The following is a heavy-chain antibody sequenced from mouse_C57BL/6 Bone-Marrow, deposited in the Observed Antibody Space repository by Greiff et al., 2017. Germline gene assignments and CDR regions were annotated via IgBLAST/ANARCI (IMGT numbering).Heavy chain of an antibody. CDR1: GFTLTGYG. J-gene: IGHJ4*01. D-gene: IGHD1-1*01. CDR3: ARYSFYAMDY. CDR2: IWSGGST. V-gene: IGHV2-2*01. Sequence: VQREESGPGLVQPSQSLSITCTVSGFTLTGYGVHWVRQSPGKGLEWLGVIWSGGSTNYNAAFISRLSISKDNSKSQVFFKMNSLQADDTARYYCARYSFYAMDYWGQGTSVTVSS.